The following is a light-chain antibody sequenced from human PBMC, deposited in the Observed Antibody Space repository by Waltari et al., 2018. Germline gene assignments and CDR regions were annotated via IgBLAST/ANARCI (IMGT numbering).Light chain of an antibody. Sequence: EVVLTQSPATLSLSPGERATLSCRARQSINNNLACYQQKPGQAPRLRMFDASKRATGIPARFGGSGSGTDFTLTISSLEPEDFAVYYCQQRSSWPLYTFGPGTKLEIK. CDR1: QSINNN. J-gene: IGKJ2*01. CDR2: DAS. V-gene: IGKV3-11*01. CDR3: QQRSSWPLYT.